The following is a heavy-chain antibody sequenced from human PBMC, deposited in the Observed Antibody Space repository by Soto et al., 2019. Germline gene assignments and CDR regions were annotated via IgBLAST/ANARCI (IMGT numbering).Heavy chain of an antibody. CDR2: IYYSGST. Sequence: PSETLSLTCTVSGGSISSYYWSWIRQSPGKGLEWIGYIYYSGSTNYNPSLKSRVTISVDTSKNQFSLKLSSVTAADTAVYYCARGAYDILTGPQRIFDYWGQGTLVTVSS. CDR3: ARGAYDILTGPQRIFDY. CDR1: GGSISSYY. V-gene: IGHV4-59*01. J-gene: IGHJ4*02. D-gene: IGHD3-9*01.